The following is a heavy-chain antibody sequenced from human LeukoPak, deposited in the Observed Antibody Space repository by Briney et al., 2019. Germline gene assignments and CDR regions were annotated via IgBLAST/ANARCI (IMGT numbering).Heavy chain of an antibody. D-gene: IGHD2-15*01. J-gene: IGHJ6*02. CDR1: GYTFTSYA. Sequence: ASVKVSCKASGYTFTSYAMNWVRQAPGQGLEWMGWINTNTGNPTYAQGFTGRFVFSLDTSVSTAYLQISSLKAEDTAVYYCARPGYCSGGSCYSGDYYYGMDVWGQGTTVTVSS. V-gene: IGHV7-4-1*02. CDR2: INTNTGNP. CDR3: ARPGYCSGGSCYSGDYYYGMDV.